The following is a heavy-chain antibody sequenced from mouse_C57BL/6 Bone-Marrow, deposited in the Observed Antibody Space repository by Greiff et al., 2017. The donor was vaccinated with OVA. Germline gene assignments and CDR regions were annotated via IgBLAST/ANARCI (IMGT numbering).Heavy chain of an antibody. CDR3: ARLQLRPRYFDY. Sequence: EVKLQESGPVLVKPGASVKMSCKASGYTFTDYYMNWVKQSHGKSLEWIGVINPYNGGTSYNQKFKGKATLTVDKSSSTAYMELNSLTSEDSAVYYCARLQLRPRYFDYWGQGTTLTVSS. CDR1: GYTFTDYY. D-gene: IGHD3-2*02. CDR2: INPYNGGT. V-gene: IGHV1-19*01. J-gene: IGHJ2*01.